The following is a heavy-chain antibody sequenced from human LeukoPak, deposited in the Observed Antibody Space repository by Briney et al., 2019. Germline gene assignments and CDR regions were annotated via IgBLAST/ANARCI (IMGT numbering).Heavy chain of an antibody. V-gene: IGHV3-30*04. CDR1: GFTFSSYA. CDR2: ISYDGSNK. CDR3: ASPLGGSAY. J-gene: IGHJ4*02. D-gene: IGHD1-26*01. Sequence: GGSLRLSCAASGFTFSSYAMHWVRQAPGKGLEWVAVISYDGSNKYYADSVKGRFTISRDNSKNTLYLQMNSLRAEDTAVYYCASPLGGSAYWGQGTLVTVSS.